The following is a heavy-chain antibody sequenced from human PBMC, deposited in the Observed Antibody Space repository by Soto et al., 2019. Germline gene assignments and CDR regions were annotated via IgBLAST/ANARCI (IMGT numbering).Heavy chain of an antibody. V-gene: IGHV4-39*01. Sequence: PSATLSLTCTVSGGSISSGGYYWSWIRQHPGKGLEWIGYIYYSGSTYYNPSLKSRVTISVDTSKNQFSLKLSSVTAADTAVYYCARHDPALSWFSSDGMDVWGQGTTVTVSS. D-gene: IGHD6-13*01. J-gene: IGHJ6*02. CDR1: GGSISSGGYY. CDR3: ARHDPALSWFSSDGMDV. CDR2: IYYSGST.